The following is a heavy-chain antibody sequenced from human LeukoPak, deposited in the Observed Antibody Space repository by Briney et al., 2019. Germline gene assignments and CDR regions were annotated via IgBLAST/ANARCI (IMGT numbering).Heavy chain of an antibody. CDR2: MYNSGRT. J-gene: IGHJ4*02. CDR1: GASIRSHF. CDR3: ASKMSSSWIYFDY. D-gene: IGHD6-13*01. V-gene: IGHV4-59*08. Sequence: SETLSLTCIVSGASIRSHFWSWIRRPPGKALEWIGYMYNSGRTNYNPSLKSRVTISVDTSKNQFSLKLSSVTAADTAVYYCASKMSSSWIYFDYWGQGTLVTVSS.